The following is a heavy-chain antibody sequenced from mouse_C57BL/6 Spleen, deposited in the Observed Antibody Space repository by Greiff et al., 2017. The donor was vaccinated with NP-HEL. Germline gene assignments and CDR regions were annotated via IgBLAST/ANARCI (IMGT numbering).Heavy chain of an antibody. Sequence: VQLQQSGPELVKPGASVKISCKASGYAFSSSWMNWVKQRPGKGLEWIGRIYPGDGDTNYNGKFKGKATLTADKSSSTAYMQLSSLTSEDSAVYFCAREIWVDYWGQGTSVTVSS. J-gene: IGHJ4*01. CDR1: GYAFSSSW. CDR3: AREIWVDY. V-gene: IGHV1-82*01. D-gene: IGHD1-1*02. CDR2: IYPGDGDT.